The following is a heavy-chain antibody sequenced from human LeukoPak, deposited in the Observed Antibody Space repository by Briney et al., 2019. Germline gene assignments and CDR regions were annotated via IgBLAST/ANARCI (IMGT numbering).Heavy chain of an antibody. CDR2: VNPNSGDT. V-gene: IGHV1-2*02. D-gene: IGHD1-26*01. CDR3: ARASGSYWWFDS. Sequence: GASVKVSCTASGYTFTAYYIHWVRQAPGQGLEWMGCVNPNSGDTNYAQKFQGSVTMTRDTSISTVYMELSRLRSDDTAVYYCARASGSYWWFDSWGQGTLVTVSS. CDR1: GYTFTAYY. J-gene: IGHJ5*01.